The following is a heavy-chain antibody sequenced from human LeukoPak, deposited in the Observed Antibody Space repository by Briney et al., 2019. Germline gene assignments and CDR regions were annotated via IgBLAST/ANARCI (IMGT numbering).Heavy chain of an antibody. Sequence: PGGSLRLSCAASGFTFSSYAMHWVRQAPGKGLEWVAVISYDGSNKYYADSVKGRFTISRDNSKNTLYLQMNSLRAEDTAVYYCARSQFSSMCDYWGQGTLVTVSS. CDR2: ISYDGSNK. J-gene: IGHJ4*02. CDR1: GFTFSSYA. V-gene: IGHV3-30-3*01. D-gene: IGHD6-19*01. CDR3: ARSQFSSMCDY.